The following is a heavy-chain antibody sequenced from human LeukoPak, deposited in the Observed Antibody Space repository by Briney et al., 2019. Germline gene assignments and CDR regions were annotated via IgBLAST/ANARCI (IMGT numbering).Heavy chain of an antibody. CDR3: ASNWAYDYVVQSY. V-gene: IGHV1-46*01. D-gene: IGHD3-16*01. CDR2: INPSGGST. CDR1: RYTFTIYY. J-gene: IGHJ4*02. Sequence: ASVKVSFKACRYTFTIYYMHWVRQAPGQGLEWMGIINPSGGSTSYAQEFQGRVTMTRDTSTSTVYMELSSLRSEDTAVYYCASNWAYDYVVQSYWGQGTLVTVSS.